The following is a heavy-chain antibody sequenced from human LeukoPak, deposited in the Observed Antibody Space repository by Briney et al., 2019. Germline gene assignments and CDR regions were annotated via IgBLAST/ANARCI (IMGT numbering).Heavy chain of an antibody. CDR2: IYYSGST. Sequence: SETLSLTCTVSGGSISSSNYYWGWIRQPPGKGLEWIGSIYYSGSTYYNPSLKSRVTISVDTSKNQFSLKLSSVTAADTAVYYCARQPAMVRGVLDPWGQGTLVTVSS. CDR1: GGSISSSNYY. V-gene: IGHV4-39*01. CDR3: ARQPAMVRGVLDP. J-gene: IGHJ5*02. D-gene: IGHD3-10*01.